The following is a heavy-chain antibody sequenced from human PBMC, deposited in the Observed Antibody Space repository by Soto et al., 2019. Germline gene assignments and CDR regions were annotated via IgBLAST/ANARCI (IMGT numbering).Heavy chain of an antibody. V-gene: IGHV4-34*01. Sequence: SETLSLTCAVYGGSFSGYYWSWIRQPPGKGLEWIGEINHSGSTNYNPSLKSRVTISVDTSKNQFSLKLSSVTAADTAVYYCARGSKLGHGEYYFDYWGQGTLVTVSS. J-gene: IGHJ4*02. CDR1: GGSFSGYY. CDR2: INHSGST. D-gene: IGHD7-27*01. CDR3: ARGSKLGHGEYYFDY.